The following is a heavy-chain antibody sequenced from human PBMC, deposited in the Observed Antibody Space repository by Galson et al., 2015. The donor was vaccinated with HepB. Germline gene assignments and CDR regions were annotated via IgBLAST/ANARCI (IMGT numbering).Heavy chain of an antibody. CDR3: THRRRDYDYIWGNYRFDAFDI. CDR2: IYWSDDK. J-gene: IGHJ3*02. Sequence: PALVKPTQTLTLTCTFSGFSLSTSGVGVGWIRQPPGKALEWLALIYWSDDKRYSPSLKSRLTITKDNSKNQVVLTMTNMDPVDTATYYCTHRRRDYDYIWGNYRFDAFDIWGQGTMVTVSS. CDR1: GFSLSTSGVG. V-gene: IGHV2-5*01. D-gene: IGHD3-16*02.